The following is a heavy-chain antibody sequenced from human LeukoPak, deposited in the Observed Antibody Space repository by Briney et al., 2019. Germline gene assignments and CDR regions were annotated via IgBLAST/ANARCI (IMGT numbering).Heavy chain of an antibody. D-gene: IGHD2-15*01. CDR2: ISGSGGST. V-gene: IGHV3-23*01. J-gene: IGHJ4*02. CDR1: GFTFSSYA. Sequence: SGGSLRLSCAASGFTFSSYAMSWVRQAPGKGLEWVSAISGSGGSTYYADSVKGRFTISRDNSKNTLYLRMNSLRAEDTAVYYCAKDTYPDCSGGSCYSDYWGQGTLVTVSS. CDR3: AKDTYPDCSGGSCYSDY.